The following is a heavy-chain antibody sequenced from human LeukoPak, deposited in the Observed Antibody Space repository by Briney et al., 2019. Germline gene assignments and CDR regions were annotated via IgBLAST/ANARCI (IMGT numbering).Heavy chain of an antibody. J-gene: IGHJ4*02. CDR1: GFTFSGSA. CDR3: ARALLGYCSGGGCPWGY. Sequence: GGSLRLSCAASGFTFSGSAMHWVRQASGKGLEWVGRIRSKTHTYATAYAASVKGRFTISRDDSKNTAYLQMNSLKTEDTAVYYCARALLGYCSGGGCPWGYWGQGTLVTVSS. V-gene: IGHV3-73*01. D-gene: IGHD2-15*01. CDR2: IRSKTHTYAT.